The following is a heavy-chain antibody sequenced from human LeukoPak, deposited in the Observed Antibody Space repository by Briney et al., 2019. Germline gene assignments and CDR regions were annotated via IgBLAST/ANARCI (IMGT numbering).Heavy chain of an antibody. CDR1: GFTFCDYA. D-gene: IGHD3-22*01. Sequence: GGSLRLSCTASGFTFCDYAMSWVRQAPGKGLEWVGYIRSKAYGGTTEYAASVKGRFTISRDDSKSIAYLQMNSLKTEDTVVYYCTRDGYYYDSSGYSGMDVWGQGTTVTVS. CDR3: TRDGYYYDSSGYSGMDV. J-gene: IGHJ6*02. CDR2: IRSKAYGGTT. V-gene: IGHV3-49*04.